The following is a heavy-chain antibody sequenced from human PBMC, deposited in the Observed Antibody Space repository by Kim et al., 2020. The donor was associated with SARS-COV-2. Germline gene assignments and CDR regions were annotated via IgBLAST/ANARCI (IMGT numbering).Heavy chain of an antibody. CDR3: ARGRWFGELLFGNYYYYGMDV. J-gene: IGHJ6*02. V-gene: IGHV1-18*01. CDR2: ISAYNGNT. CDR1: GYTFTSYG. D-gene: IGHD3-10*01. Sequence: ASVKVSCKASGYTFTSYGISWVRQAPGQGLEWMGWISAYNGNTNYAQKLQGRVTMTTDTSTSTAYMELRSLRSDDTAVYYCARGRWFGELLFGNYYYYGMDVWGQGTTVTVSS.